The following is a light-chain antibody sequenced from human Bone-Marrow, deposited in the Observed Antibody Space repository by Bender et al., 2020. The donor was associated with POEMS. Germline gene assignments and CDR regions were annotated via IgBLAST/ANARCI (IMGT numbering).Light chain of an antibody. V-gene: IGLV1-44*01. CDR3: AVWDDSLNGWV. CDR1: SSNIGAHA. Sequence: PSASGTPGQWVTISCSGGSSNIGAHAVNWYQHLPGTAPKLLIYSSHRRPSEVPDRFSGSRSGTSASLAISGLQSEDEADYYCAVWDDSLNGWVFGGGTKLTVL. J-gene: IGLJ3*02. CDR2: SSH.